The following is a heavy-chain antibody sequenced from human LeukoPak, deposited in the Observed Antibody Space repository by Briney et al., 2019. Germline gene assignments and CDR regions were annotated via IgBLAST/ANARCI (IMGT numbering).Heavy chain of an antibody. D-gene: IGHD3-3*01. V-gene: IGHV3-23*01. Sequence: GGSLRLSCAASGFTLSKYAMNWVRQAPGKGLEWVSGVDGSGGRPPSADSVKGRFTISRDISKNTLYLQMDSLRAEDTAAYYCARGKDHDFWNPFDHWGQGTLVTVSS. J-gene: IGHJ4*02. CDR3: ARGKDHDFWNPFDH. CDR1: GFTLSKYA. CDR2: VDGSGGRP.